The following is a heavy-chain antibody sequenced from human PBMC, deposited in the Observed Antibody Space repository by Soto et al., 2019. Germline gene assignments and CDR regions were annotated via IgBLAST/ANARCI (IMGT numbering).Heavy chain of an antibody. Sequence: GSLRLSCAASGFTFSSYEMNWVRQAPGKGLEWVSYISSSGSTIYYADSVKGRFTISRDNAKNSLYLQMNSLRAEDTAVYYCARDRTPDAFDIWGQGTMVTVSS. V-gene: IGHV3-48*03. CDR2: ISSSGSTI. CDR1: GFTFSSYE. J-gene: IGHJ3*02. CDR3: ARDRTPDAFDI.